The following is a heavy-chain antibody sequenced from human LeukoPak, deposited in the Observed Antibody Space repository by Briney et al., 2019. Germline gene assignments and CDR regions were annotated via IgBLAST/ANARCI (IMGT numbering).Heavy chain of an antibody. CDR1: AFTSTNYP. CDR3: AKGNTITPDY. Sequence: RPGGSLTLSCAASAFTSTNYPINWVRQAQGKGLEWVSAITSDGSRTYTADSVKGRFTISRDNSKNTLYLQMNGLRADDTAVYYCAKGNTITPDYWGQGTLVTVSS. CDR2: ITSDGSRT. J-gene: IGHJ4*02. V-gene: IGHV3-23*01. D-gene: IGHD1-14*01.